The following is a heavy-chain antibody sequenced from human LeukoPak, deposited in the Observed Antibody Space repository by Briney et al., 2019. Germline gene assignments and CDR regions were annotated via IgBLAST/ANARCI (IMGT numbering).Heavy chain of an antibody. CDR2: TYYRSKWYN. CDR1: GDSLSSNSAA. V-gene: IGHV6-1*01. J-gene: IGHJ5*02. Sequence: SQTLSLTCAISGDSLSSNSAAWNWITQSPSRGLEWLGRTYYRSKWYNDYAVSVKSRITINPDTSKNQFSLQLNSVTPEDTAVYYCARGLLVAGNWFDPWGQGTLVTVSS. CDR3: ARGLLVAGNWFDP. D-gene: IGHD6-19*01.